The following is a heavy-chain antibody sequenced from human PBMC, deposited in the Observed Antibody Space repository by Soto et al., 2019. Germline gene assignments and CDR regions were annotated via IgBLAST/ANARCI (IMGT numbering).Heavy chain of an antibody. CDR2: IYYSGST. CDR1: GGSISSGGYY. D-gene: IGHD6-6*01. J-gene: IGHJ6*02. CDR3: ARDRRRSSSFPSNPYGMDV. V-gene: IGHV4-31*03. Sequence: PSETLSLTCTVSGGSISSGGYYWSWIRQHPGKGLEWIGYIYYSGSTYYNPSLKSRVTISVDTSKNQFSLKLSSVTAADTAVYYCARDRRRSSSFPSNPYGMDVWGQGTTVTVSS.